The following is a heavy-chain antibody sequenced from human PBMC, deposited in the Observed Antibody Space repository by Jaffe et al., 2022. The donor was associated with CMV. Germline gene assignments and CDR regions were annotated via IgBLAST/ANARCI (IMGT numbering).Heavy chain of an antibody. CDR2: IYYSGST. D-gene: IGHD5-12*01. V-gene: IGHV4-59*01. CDR3: ASGREMATITSDYYYGMDV. CDR1: GGSISSYY. Sequence: QVQLQESGPGLVKPSETLSLTCTVSGGSISSYYWSWIRQPPGKGLEWIGYIYYSGSTNYNPSLKSRVTISVDTSKNQFSLKLSSVTAADTAVYYCASGREMATITSDYYYGMDVWGQGTTVTVSS. J-gene: IGHJ6*02.